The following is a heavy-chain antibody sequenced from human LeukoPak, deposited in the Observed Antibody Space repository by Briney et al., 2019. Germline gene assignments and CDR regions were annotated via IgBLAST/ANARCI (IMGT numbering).Heavy chain of an antibody. CDR3: ARAKLGNIVVVPAARPNYYYMDV. V-gene: IGHV4-4*09. D-gene: IGHD2-2*01. J-gene: IGHJ6*03. Sequence: SETLPLTCTVSGDSISNYYWSWIRQSPGKGLEWIGYIYPSGSTNYNPSLKSRVTISVDTSKNQFSLKLSSVTAADTAVYYCARAKLGNIVVVPAARPNYYYMDVWGKGTTVTVSS. CDR2: IYPSGST. CDR1: GDSISNYY.